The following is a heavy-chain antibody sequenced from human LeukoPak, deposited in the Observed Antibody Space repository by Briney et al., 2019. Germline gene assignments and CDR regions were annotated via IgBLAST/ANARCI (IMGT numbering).Heavy chain of an antibody. V-gene: IGHV1-2*02. Sequence: ASVKVSCKASGYTFTGYYMHWVRQAPGQGLEWMGWINPNSGGTNYAQKFQGRVTMTRDTSISTAYMELSRLRSDDTAVYYCARVYSNFIRSGDDAFDIWGQGTMVTVSS. J-gene: IGHJ3*02. D-gene: IGHD4-11*01. CDR1: GYTFTGYY. CDR3: ARVYSNFIRSGDDAFDI. CDR2: INPNSGGT.